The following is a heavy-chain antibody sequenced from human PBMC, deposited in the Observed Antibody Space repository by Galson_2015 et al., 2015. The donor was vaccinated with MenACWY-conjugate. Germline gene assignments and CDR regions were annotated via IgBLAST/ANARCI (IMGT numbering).Heavy chain of an antibody. CDR3: AQVLTGPGFRDY. J-gene: IGHJ4*02. CDR1: GFTFSDYY. CDR2: ISSSSSYT. Sequence: SLRLSCAASGFTFSDYYMSWIRQAPGKGLEWVSYISSSSSYTNYADSVKGRFTISGDNAKNSLYLQMNSLRAEDTAVYYCAQVLTGPGFRDYWGQGTLVTVSS. D-gene: IGHD3-9*01. V-gene: IGHV3-11*03.